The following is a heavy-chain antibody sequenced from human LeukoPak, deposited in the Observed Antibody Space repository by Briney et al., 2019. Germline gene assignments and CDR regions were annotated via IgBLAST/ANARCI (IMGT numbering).Heavy chain of an antibody. CDR3: AGTPSGWEKGDY. J-gene: IGHJ4*02. CDR2: INHSGST. CDR1: GGSFNGYY. D-gene: IGHD6-19*01. Sequence: PSETLSLTCAVYGGSFNGYYWSWIRQPPGKGLEWIGEINHSGSTNYNPSLKSRVTISVDTPKNQFSLKLSSVTAADTAVYYCAGTPSGWEKGDYWGQGTLVTVSS. V-gene: IGHV4-34*01.